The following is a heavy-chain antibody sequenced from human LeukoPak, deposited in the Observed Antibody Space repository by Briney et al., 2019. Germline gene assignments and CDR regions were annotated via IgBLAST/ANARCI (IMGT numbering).Heavy chain of an antibody. CDR1: GYTFTSYG. CDR2: INPNSGGT. V-gene: IGHV1-2*06. Sequence: GASVKVSCKASGYTFTSYGISWVRQAPGQGLEWMGRINPNSGGTNYAQKFQGRVTMTRDTSISTAYMELSRLRSDDTAVYYCARDGWYYYDSSGYWFDPWGQGTLVTVSS. J-gene: IGHJ5*02. CDR3: ARDGWYYYDSSGYWFDP. D-gene: IGHD3-22*01.